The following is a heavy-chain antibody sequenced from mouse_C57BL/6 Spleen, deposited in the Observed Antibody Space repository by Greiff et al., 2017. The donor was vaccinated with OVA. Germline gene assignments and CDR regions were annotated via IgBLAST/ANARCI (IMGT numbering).Heavy chain of an antibody. CDR3: ASDYYGSSYYYDAMDY. CDR2: ISSGSSTI. CDR1: GFTFSDYG. J-gene: IGHJ4*01. Sequence: EVMLVESGGGLVKPGGSLKLSCAASGFTFSDYGMHWVRQAPEKGLEWVAYISSGSSTIYYADTVKGRFTISRDNAKNTLFLQMTSLRSEDTAMYYCASDYYGSSYYYDAMDYWGQGTSVTVSS. V-gene: IGHV5-17*01. D-gene: IGHD1-1*01.